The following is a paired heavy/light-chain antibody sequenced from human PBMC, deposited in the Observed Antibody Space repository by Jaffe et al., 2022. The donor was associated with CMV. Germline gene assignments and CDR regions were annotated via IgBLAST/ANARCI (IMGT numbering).Heavy chain of an antibody. V-gene: IGHV3-23*04. D-gene: IGHD6-19*01. CDR2: ITGNGGIT. CDR1: GFTFSNCA. CDR3: SRNEGDSTGRIPEY. J-gene: IGHJ4*02. Sequence: EVQLVESGGGLVQPGGSLRLSCAASGFTFSNCAMTWVRQAPGKGLEWVSLITGNGGITYYIDSVRGRFTISRDNSKNTLYLQMNSLRVEDTAVYYCSRNEGDSTGRIPEYWGQGTQVIVSS.
Light chain of an antibody. CDR2: WAS. Sequence: DIVMTQSPDSLAVSLGERATINCRSSQSILHRSENRNYLAWFQQKPGQPPKLLFYWASTRESGVPDRFSGSGSGTDFTLTISSLQAEDVAVYYCQQYYRTPYTFGQGTKLEI. V-gene: IGKV4-1*01. CDR3: QQYYRTPYT. J-gene: IGKJ2*01. CDR1: QSILHRSENRNY.